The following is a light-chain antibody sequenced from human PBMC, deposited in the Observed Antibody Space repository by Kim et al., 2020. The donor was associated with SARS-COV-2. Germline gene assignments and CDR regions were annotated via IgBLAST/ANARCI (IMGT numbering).Light chain of an antibody. CDR1: SSNIGSNT. Sequence: QSVLIQPPSASGTPGQKITISCSGSSSNIGSNTVSWYQQLPGAAPQLLIYSSDQRPSGVPDRFSGSKSGASASLAISGLQSDDEAEYYCASWDDSLNGHIVFGGGTQLTVL. CDR3: ASWDDSLNGHIV. CDR2: SSD. J-gene: IGLJ3*02. V-gene: IGLV1-44*01.